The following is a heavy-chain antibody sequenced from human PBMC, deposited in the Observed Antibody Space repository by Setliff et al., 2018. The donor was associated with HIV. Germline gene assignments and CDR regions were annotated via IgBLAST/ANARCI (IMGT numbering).Heavy chain of an antibody. CDR1: GRSFSGYY. J-gene: IGHJ3*02. V-gene: IGHV4-34*01. CDR3: ARFPLLHKNAFDI. D-gene: IGHD2-15*01. Sequence: SETLSLTCAVYGRSFSGYYWNWIRQSPGKGLEWIGEINHSGGTNYNPSLKSRVTISVDTSRNQFSLNLSSVTAADTAVYYCARFPLLHKNAFDIWGQGTMVTVSS. CDR2: INHSGGT.